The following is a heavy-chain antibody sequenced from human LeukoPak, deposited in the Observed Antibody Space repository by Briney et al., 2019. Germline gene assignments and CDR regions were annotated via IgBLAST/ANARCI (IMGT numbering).Heavy chain of an antibody. CDR2: IYSGGST. CDR3: ARSSTLAAAAHFDY. J-gene: IGHJ4*02. Sequence: PGGSLRLSCAASGFTVSSNYMSWVRQAPGKGLEWVSVIYSGGSTYYADYVKGRFTISRHNSKNTLYLQMNSLRAEDTAVYYCARSSTLAAAAHFDYWGQGTLVTVSS. D-gene: IGHD6-13*01. CDR1: GFTVSSNY. V-gene: IGHV3-53*04.